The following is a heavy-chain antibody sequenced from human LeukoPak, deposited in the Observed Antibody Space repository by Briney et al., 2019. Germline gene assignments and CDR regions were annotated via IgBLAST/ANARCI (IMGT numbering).Heavy chain of an antibody. CDR3: TRHGTMVRGPFNWFDP. D-gene: IGHD3-10*01. V-gene: IGHV4-59*08. Sequence: SETLSLTCTVSGGSISSYYWSWIRQPPGKGLEWTGYIYYSGSTNYNPSLKSRVTISVDTSKNQFSLKLSSVTAADTAVYYCTRHGTMVRGPFNWFDPWGQGTLVTVSS. J-gene: IGHJ5*02. CDR1: GGSISSYY. CDR2: IYYSGST.